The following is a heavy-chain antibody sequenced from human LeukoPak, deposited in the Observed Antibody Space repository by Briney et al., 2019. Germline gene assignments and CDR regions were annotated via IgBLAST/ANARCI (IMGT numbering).Heavy chain of an antibody. J-gene: IGHJ4*02. CDR1: GVSFSGYY. V-gene: IGHV4-34*01. Sequence: SETLSLTCAVYGVSFSGYYWSWIRQPPGKGLEWIGEINHSGSTNYNPSLKSRVTISVDTSKNQFSLKLSSVTAADTAVYYCARFPHDYGEYYWGQGTLVTVSS. CDR2: INHSGST. CDR3: ARFPHDYGEYY. D-gene: IGHD4-17*01.